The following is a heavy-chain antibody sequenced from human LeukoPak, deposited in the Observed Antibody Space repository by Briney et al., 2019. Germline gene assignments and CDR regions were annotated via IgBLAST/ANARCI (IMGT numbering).Heavy chain of an antibody. Sequence: GGSLRLSWVASGXTFTNHEMNWVRQAPGKGLEWVSYFTTSGSTIFYALCVKGRFTIYRDNAKNSLYLQMNSLRAEDTAVYYCVRDRDIAYLRADFWGQGTLVTVSS. V-gene: IGHV3-48*03. CDR3: VRDRDIAYLRADF. J-gene: IGHJ4*02. CDR1: GXTFTNHE. D-gene: IGHD5-12*01. CDR2: FTTSGSTI.